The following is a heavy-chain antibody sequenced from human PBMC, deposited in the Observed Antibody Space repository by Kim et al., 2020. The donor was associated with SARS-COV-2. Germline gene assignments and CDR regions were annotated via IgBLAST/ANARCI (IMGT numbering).Heavy chain of an antibody. CDR3: ATDQGITKNEEYYGMDV. CDR2: FDPEDGET. V-gene: IGHV1-24*01. CDR1: GYTLTELS. D-gene: IGHD1-20*01. J-gene: IGHJ6*02. Sequence: ASVKVSCKVSGYTLTELSMHWVRQAPGKGLEWMGGFDPEDGETIYAQKFQGRVTMTEDTSTDTAYMELSSLRSEDTAVYYCATDQGITKNEEYYGMDVWGQGTTVTVSS.